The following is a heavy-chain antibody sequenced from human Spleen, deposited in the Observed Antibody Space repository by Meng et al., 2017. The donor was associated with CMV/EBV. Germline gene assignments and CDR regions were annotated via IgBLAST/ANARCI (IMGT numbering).Heavy chain of an antibody. V-gene: IGHV3-74*01. CDR1: GFTFSNYW. D-gene: IGHD1-7*01. Sequence: GESLKISCAASGFTFSNYWMYWVRQAPGKGLVWVSRINSYGTTTGYADSVKGRFTISRDNAKNTLYLKMNTLRAEDTAVYYCARDSRNYGDYWGQGTLVTVSS. CDR3: ARDSRNYGDY. J-gene: IGHJ4*02. CDR2: INSYGTTT.